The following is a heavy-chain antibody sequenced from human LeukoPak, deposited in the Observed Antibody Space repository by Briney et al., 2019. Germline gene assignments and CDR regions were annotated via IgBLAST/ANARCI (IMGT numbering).Heavy chain of an antibody. CDR2: ISSSSGTK. CDR1: GFTFSSYY. Sequence: GGSLRLSCAASGFTFSSYYMTWVRQAPGKGLEWVSYISSSSGTKYYADSVKGRVTISRDNAKNSLYLQMNSLRDEDTAVYYCARGAYYFDYWGQGTLVTVSS. CDR3: ARGAYYFDY. D-gene: IGHD3-16*01. V-gene: IGHV3-48*02. J-gene: IGHJ4*02.